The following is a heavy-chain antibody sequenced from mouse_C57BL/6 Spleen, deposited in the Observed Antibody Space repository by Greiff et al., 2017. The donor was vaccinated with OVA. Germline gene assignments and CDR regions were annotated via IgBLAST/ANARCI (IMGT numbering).Heavy chain of an antibody. CDR2: IDPSDSET. CDR1: GYTFTSYW. Sequence: VQLKQPGAELVRPGSSVKLSCKASGYTFTSYWMHWVKQRPIQGLEWIGNIDPSDSETHYNQKFKDKATLTVDKSSSTAYMQLSSLTSEDSAVYYCARRGVEDYFDYWGQGTTLTVSS. CDR3: ARRGVEDYFDY. V-gene: IGHV1-52*01. J-gene: IGHJ2*01.